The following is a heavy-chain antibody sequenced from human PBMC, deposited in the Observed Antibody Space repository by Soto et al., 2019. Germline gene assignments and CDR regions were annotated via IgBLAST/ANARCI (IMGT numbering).Heavy chain of an antibody. V-gene: IGHV6-1*01. CDR3: ARDPGYYFGSGQYYYYGMDV. CDR2: TYYRSKWYN. D-gene: IGHD3-10*01. Sequence: SQTLSLTCAISGDSVSSNSAAWNWIRQSPSRGLEWLGRTYYRSKWYNDYAVSVKSRITINPDTSKNQFSLQLNSVTPEDTAVYYFARDPGYYFGSGQYYYYGMDVWGQGTTVTVSS. J-gene: IGHJ6*02. CDR1: GDSVSSNSAA.